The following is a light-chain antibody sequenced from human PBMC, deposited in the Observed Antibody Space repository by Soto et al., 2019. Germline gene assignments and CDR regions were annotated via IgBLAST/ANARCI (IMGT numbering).Light chain of an antibody. Sequence: EIVMTQSPATLSVSPGERATLSCRASQSVSKNLAWYQQKPGQAPRLLMFGASTRATGVPASISGSGSGTEFTLTISSLQSEDFAAYYCQQYSRWPPTFGQGTKQAIK. V-gene: IGKV3-15*01. J-gene: IGKJ2*01. CDR2: GAS. CDR1: QSVSKN. CDR3: QQYSRWPPT.